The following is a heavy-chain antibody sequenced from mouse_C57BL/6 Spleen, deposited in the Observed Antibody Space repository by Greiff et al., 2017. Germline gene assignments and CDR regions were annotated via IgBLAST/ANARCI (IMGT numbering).Heavy chain of an antibody. CDR3: ARFPDYYGSRSYYAMDY. CDR1: GFTFSDYG. CDR2: ISSGSSTI. V-gene: IGHV5-17*01. Sequence: EVKLMESGGGLVKPGGSLKLSCAASGFTFSDYGMHWVRQAPEKGLEWVAYISSGSSTIYYADTVKGRFTISRDNAKNTLFLQMTSLRSEDTAMYYCARFPDYYGSRSYYAMDYWGQGTSVTVSS. J-gene: IGHJ4*01. D-gene: IGHD1-1*01.